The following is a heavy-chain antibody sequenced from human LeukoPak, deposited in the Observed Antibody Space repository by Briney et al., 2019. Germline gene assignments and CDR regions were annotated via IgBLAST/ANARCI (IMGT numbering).Heavy chain of an antibody. J-gene: IGHJ4*02. CDR2: ISDRGGRR. Sequence: PGGSLRLSCAVSGLTLSNYGMSWVRQAPGKGLEWVAGISDRGGRRKYADPVKGRFTISRDNPKNTLYLQTNSLRPEDTAVYFCAKRGVVIRVILVGFHKEAYYFDSWGQGVLVTVSS. CDR1: GLTLSNYG. CDR3: AKRGVVIRVILVGFHKEAYYFDS. V-gene: IGHV3-23*01. D-gene: IGHD3-22*01.